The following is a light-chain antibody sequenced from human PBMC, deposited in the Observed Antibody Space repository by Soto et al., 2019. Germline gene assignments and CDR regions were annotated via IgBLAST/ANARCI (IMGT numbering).Light chain of an antibody. V-gene: IGKV2-30*01. Sequence: DVVMTQSPLSLPVTLGQPASISCRSSQSLIYSDGNTYLTWFQQRPGQSPRRLIYRVSIRDSGVPDRFSGSGSGTDFTLKISRVEAEDVGVYYFMQGIHWPFTFGQGTKLEIK. CDR1: QSLIYSDGNTY. CDR3: MQGIHWPFT. J-gene: IGKJ2*01. CDR2: RVS.